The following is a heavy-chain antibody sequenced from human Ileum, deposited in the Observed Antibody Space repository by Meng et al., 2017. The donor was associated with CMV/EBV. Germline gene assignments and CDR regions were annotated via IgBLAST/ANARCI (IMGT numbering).Heavy chain of an antibody. V-gene: IGHV6-1*01. CDR3: ATDWDLYY. D-gene: IGHD3-9*01. CDR2: TFYKSTYYN. CDR1: GDTVSRNSFV. Sequence: QVQLHQSGPGLLKPQPTLLLTCAGSGDTVSRNSFVCNWIRQSPSRDLEWLGRTFYKSTYYNDYAVSVKSRIIINADTSNNQLSLQLNSVTPDDTAVYYCATDWDLYYWGQGILVTVSS. J-gene: IGHJ4*02.